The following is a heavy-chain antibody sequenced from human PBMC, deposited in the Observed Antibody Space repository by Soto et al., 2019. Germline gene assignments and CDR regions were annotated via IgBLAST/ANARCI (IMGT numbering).Heavy chain of an antibody. CDR2: IYHSGTT. CDR3: ARVYSGSYSDS. CDR1: GGSISSGDYY. V-gene: IGHV4-30-4*08. D-gene: IGHD1-26*01. J-gene: IGHJ4*02. Sequence: LSLTCTVSGGSISSGDYYWTWIRQHPGKGLEWIGYIYHSGTTYYNPSLKSRVTISVDKSKNHFSLNLTSVTAADSALYYCARVYSGSYSDSWGQGTPGTVSS.